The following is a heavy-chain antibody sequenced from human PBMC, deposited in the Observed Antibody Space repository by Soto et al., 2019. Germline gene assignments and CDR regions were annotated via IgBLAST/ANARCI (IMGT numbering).Heavy chain of an antibody. Sequence: QVQLVQSGAEVKKPGASVKVSCKASGYTFTSYDINWVRQATGQGLEWMGWMNPNSGNTGYAQKFQGRGTMTRNTSISRAYMELSSLRSEDTAVYYCARGINYYASGDDAFDIWGQGTMVTVSS. D-gene: IGHD3-10*01. CDR2: MNPNSGNT. J-gene: IGHJ3*02. CDR3: ARGINYYASGDDAFDI. CDR1: GYTFTSYD. V-gene: IGHV1-8*01.